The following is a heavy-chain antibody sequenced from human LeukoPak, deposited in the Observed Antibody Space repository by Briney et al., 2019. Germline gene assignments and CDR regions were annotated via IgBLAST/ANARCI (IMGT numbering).Heavy chain of an antibody. V-gene: IGHV3-7*01. J-gene: IGHJ4*02. CDR2: IKQDGSEK. CDR1: GFTFSNYA. CDR3: ARVGSGWAFDY. Sequence: GGSLRLSCAASGFTFSNYAMSWVRQAPGKGLEWVANIKQDGSEKYYVDSVKGRFTISRDNAKNSLYLQMNSLRAEDTAVYYCARVGSGWAFDYWGQGTLVTVSS. D-gene: IGHD6-19*01.